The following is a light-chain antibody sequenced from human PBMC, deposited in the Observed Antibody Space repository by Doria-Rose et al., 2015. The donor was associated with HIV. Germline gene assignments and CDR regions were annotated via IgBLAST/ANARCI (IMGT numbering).Light chain of an antibody. V-gene: IGKV3-20*01. J-gene: IGKJ1*01. Sequence: TQSPGTLSLSPGERATLSCRASQRVKSSYLAWYQQKPGQAPRLLIYDASTRATGIPDRFSASGSGTDFTLTINRLEPEDFALYYCHRYGTSWTFSQGTKVEI. CDR1: QRVKSSY. CDR3: HRYGTSWT. CDR2: DAS.